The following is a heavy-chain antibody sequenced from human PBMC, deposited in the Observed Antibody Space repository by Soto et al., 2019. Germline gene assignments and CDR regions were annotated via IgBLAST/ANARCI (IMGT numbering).Heavy chain of an antibody. CDR3: ARKRVVTASYAFDI. CDR1: GGSFSGYY. J-gene: IGHJ3*02. CDR2: INHSGST. Sequence: PSETLSLTCAVYGGSFSGYYWSWIRQPPGKGLEWIGEINHSGSTNYNPSLKSRVTISVDTSKNQFSLKLSSVTAADTAVYYCARKRVVTASYAFDIWGQGTMVTISS. V-gene: IGHV4-34*01. D-gene: IGHD2-15*01.